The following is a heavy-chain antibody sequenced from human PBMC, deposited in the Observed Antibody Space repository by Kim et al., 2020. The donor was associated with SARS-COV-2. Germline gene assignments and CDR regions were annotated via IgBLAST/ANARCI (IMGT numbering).Heavy chain of an antibody. CDR1: GYSFTSYW. Sequence: GESLKISCKGSGYSFTSYWIGWVRQMPGKGLEWMGIIYPGDSDTRYSPSFQGQVTISADKSISTAYLQWSSLKASDTAMYYCARQGGYYDSSGYYYGSRFDPWGQGTLVTVSS. CDR3: ARQGGYYDSSGYYYGSRFDP. CDR2: IYPGDSDT. J-gene: IGHJ5*02. D-gene: IGHD3-22*01. V-gene: IGHV5-51*01.